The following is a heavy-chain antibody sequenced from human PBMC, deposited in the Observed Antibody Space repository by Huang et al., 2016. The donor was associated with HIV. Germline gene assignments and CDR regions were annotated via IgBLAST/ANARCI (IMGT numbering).Heavy chain of an antibody. CDR3: ARKFSSTWYRAFDL. CDR2: ICPGYSDT. J-gene: IGHJ3*01. V-gene: IGHV5-51*01. D-gene: IGHD6-13*01. CDR1: GYSFNTYW. Sequence: EVQLVQSGAEVKKPGESLKISCQGSGYSFNTYWIAWVRQMPGKGPEWMGIICPGYSDTSYSPPFQGQVTISADKSIDTAYLQWRSLKASDTAMYYCARKFSSTWYRAFDLWGQGTMVTVSS.